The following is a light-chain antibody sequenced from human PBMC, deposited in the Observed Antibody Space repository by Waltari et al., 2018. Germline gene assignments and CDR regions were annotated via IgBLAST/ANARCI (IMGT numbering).Light chain of an antibody. J-gene: IGKJ1*01. V-gene: IGKV1-12*01. CDR2: HAS. CDR1: QGVSYW. CDR3: QQANSFPRT. Sequence: DIQLTQPPSSVSASVGDRVTITCRASQGVSYWLAWYQQKAGKAPKLLIFHASSLESGVPSRFIGSGSGTEFNLTISSLQPEDFATYFCQQANSFPRTFGQGTKVEI.